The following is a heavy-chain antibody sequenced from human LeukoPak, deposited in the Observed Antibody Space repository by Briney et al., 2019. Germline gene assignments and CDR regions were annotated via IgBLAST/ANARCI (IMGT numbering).Heavy chain of an antibody. D-gene: IGHD6-13*01. CDR2: IIPIFGTA. J-gene: IGHJ4*02. Sequence: SVKVSCKASGGTFSSYAISWVRQAPGQGLEWMGGIIPIFGTANYAQKFQGRVTITADESTSTAYMELSSLRSEDTAVYYCARDYSGRTWAYFDYWGQGTLVTVSS. CDR3: ARDYSGRTWAYFDY. V-gene: IGHV1-69*13. CDR1: GGTFSSYA.